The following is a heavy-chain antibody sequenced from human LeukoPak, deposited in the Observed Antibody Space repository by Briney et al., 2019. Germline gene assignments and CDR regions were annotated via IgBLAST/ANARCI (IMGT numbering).Heavy chain of an antibody. CDR3: AKGKQQLDY. CDR2: ISYDGSNK. CDR1: GFTFSSYG. Sequence: GGSLRLSCAASGFTFSSYGMHWVRQAPGKGLEWVAVISYDGSNKYYADSVKGRFTISGDNSKNTLYLQMNSLRAEDTAVYYCAKGKQQLDYWGQGTLVTVSS. J-gene: IGHJ4*02. V-gene: IGHV3-30*18. D-gene: IGHD6-13*01.